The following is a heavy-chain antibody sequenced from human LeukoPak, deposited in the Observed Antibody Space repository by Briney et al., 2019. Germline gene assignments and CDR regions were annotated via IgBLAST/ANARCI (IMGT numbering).Heavy chain of an antibody. D-gene: IGHD3-22*01. J-gene: IGHJ4*02. CDR1: GFTFSSYA. CDR2: ISGSGGST. CDR3: AKSYYDSSGYLAELTFDY. Sequence: GGSLRLSCAASGFTFSSYAMSWVRQAPGKGLEWVSAISGSGGSTYYADSVKGRFTISRDNSKNTLYLQMNSLRAEDTAVYYCAKSYYDSSGYLAELTFDYWGQGTLVTVSS. V-gene: IGHV3-23*01.